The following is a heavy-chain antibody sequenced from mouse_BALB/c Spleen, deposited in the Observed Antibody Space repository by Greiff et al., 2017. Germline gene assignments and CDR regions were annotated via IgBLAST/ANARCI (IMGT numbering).Heavy chain of an antibody. D-gene: IGHD1-1*01. V-gene: IGHV5-6-5*01. J-gene: IGHJ1*01. Sequence: EVNLVESGGGLVKPGGSLKLSCAASGFTFSSYAMSWVRQTPEKRLEWVASISSGGSTYYPDSVKGRFTISRDNARNILYLQMSSLRSEDTAMYYCARGQDYYGSYWYFDVWGAGTTVTVSS. CDR1: GFTFSSYA. CDR2: ISSGGST. CDR3: ARGQDYYGSYWYFDV.